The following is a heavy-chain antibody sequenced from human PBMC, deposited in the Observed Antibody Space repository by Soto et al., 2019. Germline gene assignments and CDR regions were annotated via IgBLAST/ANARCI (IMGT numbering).Heavy chain of an antibody. J-gene: IGHJ4*02. CDR1: GFDFNSNS. V-gene: IGHV3-48*01. D-gene: IGHD2-2*01. CDR3: TSSTSPDAY. Sequence: EVQLVESGGGLVQPGGSLRLSCVVSGFDFNSNSMNWVRQAPGKGLEWISYINRGSTSVFCADSVKGRFTISRDNAKNSLHLQMNSLRAEDTAVYYCTSSTSPDAYWGQGTLVTVSS. CDR2: INRGSTSV.